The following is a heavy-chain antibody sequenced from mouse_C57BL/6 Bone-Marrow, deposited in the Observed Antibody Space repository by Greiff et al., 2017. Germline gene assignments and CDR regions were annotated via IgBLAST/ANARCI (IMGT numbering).Heavy chain of an antibody. CDR2: IDPETGGT. D-gene: IGHD1-1*02. J-gene: IGHJ2*01. CDR3: TRRVAHSFDY. CDR1: GYTFTDYE. V-gene: IGHV1-15*01. Sequence: VQLQEPGAELVRPGASVTLSCKASGYTFTDYEMHWVKQTPVHGLEWIGAIDPETGGTAYNQKFKGKAILTADKSSSTAYMELRSLTSEDSAVYYCTRRVAHSFDYWGQGTTLTVSS.